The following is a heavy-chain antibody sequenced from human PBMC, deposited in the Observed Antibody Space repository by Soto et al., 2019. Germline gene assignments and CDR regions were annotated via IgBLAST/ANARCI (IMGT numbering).Heavy chain of an antibody. CDR3: ARRGSGSYYDY. Sequence: EVQLLESGGGLVQPGGSLRLSCAASGFTFSSYAMRWVRQAPGKGLEWVSAISVSGGSTYYADSVKGRFTITRDNSKNTVYLQMNSLRGEDTAVYYCARRGSGSYYDYWGQGTLVTVSS. CDR2: ISVSGGST. V-gene: IGHV3-23*01. J-gene: IGHJ4*02. D-gene: IGHD1-26*01. CDR1: GFTFSSYA.